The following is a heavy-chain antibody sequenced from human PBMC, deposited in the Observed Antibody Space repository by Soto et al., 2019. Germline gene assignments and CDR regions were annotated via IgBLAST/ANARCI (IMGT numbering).Heavy chain of an antibody. CDR2: IWYDGSNK. CDR1: GFTFSSYG. D-gene: IGHD5-12*01. V-gene: IGHV3-33*01. CDR3: ARTIVATISLDY. J-gene: IGHJ4*02. Sequence: PGGSLRLSCAASGFTFSSYGMHWVRQAPGKGLEWVAVIWYDGSNKYYADSVKGRFTISRDNSKNTLYLQMNSLRAEDTAVYYCARTIVATISLDYWGQGTLVTVSS.